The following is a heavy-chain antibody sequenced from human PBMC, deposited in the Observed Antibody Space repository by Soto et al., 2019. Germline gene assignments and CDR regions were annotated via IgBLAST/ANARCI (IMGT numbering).Heavy chain of an antibody. D-gene: IGHD1-26*01. CDR3: ACQGCGSYYVSAFDI. CDR1: GYTFTSYG. CDR2: ISAYNGNT. Sequence: QVQLVQSGAEVKKPGASVKVSCKASGYTFTSYGISWVRQAPGQGLEWMGWISAYNGNTNYAQKLQGRVTMTTDTSTSTAYMEVGSLRSDGTAVYYCACQGCGSYYVSAFDIWGQGTMVTVSS. V-gene: IGHV1-18*01. J-gene: IGHJ3*02.